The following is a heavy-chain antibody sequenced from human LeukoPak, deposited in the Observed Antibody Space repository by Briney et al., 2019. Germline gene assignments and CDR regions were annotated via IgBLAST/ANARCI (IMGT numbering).Heavy chain of an antibody. V-gene: IGHV1-69*13. CDR2: IIPIFGTA. D-gene: IGHD1-26*01. J-gene: IGHJ3*02. CDR3: ARDPYSGSYFIYPWAAFDI. Sequence: SVKVSCKASGYTFTSYGISWVRQAPGQGLEWMGGIIPIFGTANYAQKFQGRVTITADESTSTAYMELSSLRSEDTAVYYCARDPYSGSYFIYPWAAFDIWGQGTMVTVSS. CDR1: GYTFTSYG.